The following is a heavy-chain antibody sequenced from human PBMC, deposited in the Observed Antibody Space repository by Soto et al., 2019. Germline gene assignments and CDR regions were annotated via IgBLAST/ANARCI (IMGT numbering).Heavy chain of an antibody. Sequence: QVQLVQSGAEVKKPGASVKVSCKASGYTFTSYDINWVRQATGQGLEWMGWMNPNSGNTGYAQKSQGRYTVTGNTAVSTADVELSSLRSEDTAVYYCARVRSRARNDYFDYWGQGTLVTVSS. CDR2: MNPNSGNT. D-gene: IGHD1-1*01. J-gene: IGHJ4*02. CDR1: GYTFTSYD. V-gene: IGHV1-8*01. CDR3: ARVRSRARNDYFDY.